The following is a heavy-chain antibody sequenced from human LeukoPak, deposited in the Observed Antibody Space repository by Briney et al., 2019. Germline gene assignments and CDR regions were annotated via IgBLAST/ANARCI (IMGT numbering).Heavy chain of an antibody. V-gene: IGHV3-74*01. J-gene: IGHJ4*02. CDR1: GFTFSSYW. CDR3: ARVAYYGSGSYHFDY. CDR2: INSDGSST. Sequence: GGSLRLSCAASGFTFSSYWMHWVRQAPGKGLVWVTGINSDGSSTRYADSVKGRFTISRDNAKNTLYLKMNSLRAEDTAVYYCARVAYYGSGSYHFDYWGQGTLVTV. D-gene: IGHD3-10*01.